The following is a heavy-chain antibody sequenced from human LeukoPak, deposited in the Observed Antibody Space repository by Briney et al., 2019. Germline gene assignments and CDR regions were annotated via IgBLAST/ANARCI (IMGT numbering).Heavy chain of an antibody. CDR3: AKDWRHLDY. J-gene: IGHJ4*02. D-gene: IGHD6-25*01. CDR2: ISGSGGST. CDR1: GFPFSSYA. Sequence: GGSLRLSCAASGFPFSSYAMSWVRQAPGKGLEWVSAISGSGGSTYYADSVKGRFTISRDNSKNTLYLQMNSLRAGVTALYSCAKDWRHLDYWGQGTLVTVSS. V-gene: IGHV3-23*01.